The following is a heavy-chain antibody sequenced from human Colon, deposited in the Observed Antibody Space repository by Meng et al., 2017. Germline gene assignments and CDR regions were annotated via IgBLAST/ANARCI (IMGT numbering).Heavy chain of an antibody. D-gene: IGHD1-26*01. V-gene: IGHV4-4*02. CDR1: GGSRSSINW. CDR2: ISQSGSS. CDR3: AREDGSIGFTPAGQ. J-gene: IGHJ1*01. Sequence: VALQGSDPELGKPAGPRSLTCAASGGSRSSINWWSWIRQPPGKGLEWIGEISQSGSSNYNPSLKSRVTMSLDKSKNHFFLNLSSVSAADTAVYYCAREDGSIGFTPAGQWGQGTLVTVSS.